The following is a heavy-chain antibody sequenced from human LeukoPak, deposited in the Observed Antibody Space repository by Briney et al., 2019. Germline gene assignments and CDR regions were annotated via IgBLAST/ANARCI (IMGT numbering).Heavy chain of an antibody. CDR1: GGSFSGYY. J-gene: IGHJ3*02. V-gene: IGHV4-34*09. D-gene: IGHD3-3*01. CDR2: INHSGST. CDR3: ARDRFGLTYVFDI. Sequence: PSETLSLTCAVYGGSFSGYYWSWIRQPPGKGLEWIGEINHSGSTYYNPSLKSRVTISVDTSKNQFSLKLSSVTAADTAVYYCARDRFGLTYVFDIWGQGTMVTVSS.